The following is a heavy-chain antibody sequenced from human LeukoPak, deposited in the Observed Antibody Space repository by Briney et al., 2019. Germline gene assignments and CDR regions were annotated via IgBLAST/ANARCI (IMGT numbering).Heavy chain of an antibody. CDR1: GFTFSNAW. CDR3: TTESSAYYDFWCGY. D-gene: IGHD3-3*01. CDR2: IKSKTDGGTT. V-gene: IGHV3-15*01. Sequence: GGTLRLSCAASGFTFSNAWMSWVRQAPAKGLEWVGRIKSKTDGGTTDYAAPVKGRFTISRDDSKNTLYLQMNSLKTEDAAVYDCTTESSAYYDFWCGYWGQGTLVTVSS. J-gene: IGHJ4*02.